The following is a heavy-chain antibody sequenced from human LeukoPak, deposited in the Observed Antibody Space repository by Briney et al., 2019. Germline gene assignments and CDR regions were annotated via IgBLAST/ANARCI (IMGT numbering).Heavy chain of an antibody. CDR3: ARDRLAAAGTGVYYYYYYYMDV. Sequence: PGGSLRLSCAASGFTFSSYAMHWVRQAPGKGLEWVAVISYDGSNKYYADSVKGRFTISRDNSKNTLYLQMNSLRAEDTAVYYCARDRLAAAGTGVYYYYYYYMDVWGKRTTVTVSS. J-gene: IGHJ6*03. V-gene: IGHV3-30*04. D-gene: IGHD6-13*01. CDR2: ISYDGSNK. CDR1: GFTFSSYA.